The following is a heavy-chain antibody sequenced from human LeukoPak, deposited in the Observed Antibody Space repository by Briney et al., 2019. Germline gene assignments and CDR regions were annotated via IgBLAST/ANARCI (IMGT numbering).Heavy chain of an antibody. V-gene: IGHV4-30-4*08. CDR1: GGSISSGDYY. CDR3: ARALSSTSRSKAYDY. CDR2: IYYSGST. Sequence: SQTLSLTRTVSGGSISSGDYYWSWIRQPPGKGLEWIGYIYYSGSTYYNPSLKSRVTISVDTSKNQFSLKLSSVTAADTAVYYCARALSSTSRSKAYDYWGQGTLVTVSS. D-gene: IGHD2-2*01. J-gene: IGHJ4*02.